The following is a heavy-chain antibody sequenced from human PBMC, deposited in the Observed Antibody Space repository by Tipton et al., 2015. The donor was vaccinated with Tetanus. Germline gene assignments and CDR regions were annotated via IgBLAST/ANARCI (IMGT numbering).Heavy chain of an antibody. CDR1: GGSISSGGYF. CDR3: ARDQGGGRVVRLNWFDP. CDR2: IYYGGDT. D-gene: IGHD6-6*01. Sequence: TLSLTCSVSGGSISSGGYFWNWIRQHPGKGPEWIGYIYYGGDTFYNPSLKSRVTISVDTSKNQFSLNLRSVTAADTAVYYCARDQGGGRVVRLNWFDPWGQGTLVTVSS. J-gene: IGHJ5*02. V-gene: IGHV4-31*03.